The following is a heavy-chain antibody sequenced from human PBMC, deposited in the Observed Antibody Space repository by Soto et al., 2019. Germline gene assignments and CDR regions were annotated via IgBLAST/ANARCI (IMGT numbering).Heavy chain of an antibody. D-gene: IGHD3-10*01. CDR3: ARVSYCDASDYTLIAYYGS. CDR1: GESLNSHSNY. Sequence: PSESMALTCTVCGESLNSHSNYWTWVKQPHVKGLELIGNIYDTGNANYNTSLTGGVALSDDTSRNQCSLRLTFVTTADTAVYYCARVSYCDASDYTLIAYYGSWSDGTRDTDS. V-gene: IGHV4-61*01. J-gene: IGHJ5*01. CDR2: IYDTGNA.